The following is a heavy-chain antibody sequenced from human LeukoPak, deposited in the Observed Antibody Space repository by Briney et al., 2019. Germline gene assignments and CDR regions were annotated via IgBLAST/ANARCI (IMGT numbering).Heavy chain of an antibody. V-gene: IGHV4-34*01. J-gene: IGHJ4*02. D-gene: IGHD3-3*01. CDR3: ARGRYYDFWRGGHYDY. CDR2: INHSGST. CDR1: GGSFSGYY. Sequence: SETLSLTCAVYGGSFSGYYWSWIRKPPGKGLEWIGEINHSGSTNYNPSLKSRVTISVDTSKNQFSLKLSSVTAADTAVYYCARGRYYDFWRGGHYDYWGQGTLVTVSS.